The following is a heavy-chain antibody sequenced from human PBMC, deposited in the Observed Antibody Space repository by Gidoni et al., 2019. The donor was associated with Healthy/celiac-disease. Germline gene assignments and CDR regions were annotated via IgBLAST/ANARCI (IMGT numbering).Heavy chain of an antibody. D-gene: IGHD3-10*01. Sequence: QVQLQQWVAGRLTPSETLSLTCAVYGGAFSGYYWSWIRQPPVKGLEWIGAINHSGSTNYNPSLNSRVTIAVDTSNNQFSLKLSSVTAAETAVYYCARIVGLRGWFDPWGQGTLVTVSS. CDR1: GGAFSGYY. J-gene: IGHJ5*02. V-gene: IGHV4-34*01. CDR3: ARIVGLRGWFDP. CDR2: INHSGST.